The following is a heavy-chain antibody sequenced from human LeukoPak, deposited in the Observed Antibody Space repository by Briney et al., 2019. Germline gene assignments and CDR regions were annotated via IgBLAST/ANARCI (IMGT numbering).Heavy chain of an antibody. J-gene: IGHJ4*02. D-gene: IGHD3-10*01. V-gene: IGHV3-23*01. CDR1: GFSFRTYS. CDR3: ATGGFGELPDY. CDR2: LSDGKQVP. Sequence: GGSLRLSCLASGFSFRTYSVSWVRQAPGKGLEWVSALSDGKQVPYYADSVKGRFTISRDNAKNSLYLQMNSLGAEDTAVYYCATGGFGELPDYWGQGTLVTVSS.